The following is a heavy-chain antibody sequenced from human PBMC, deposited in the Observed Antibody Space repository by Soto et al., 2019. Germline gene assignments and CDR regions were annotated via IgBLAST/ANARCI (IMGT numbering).Heavy chain of an antibody. V-gene: IGHV1-3*01. CDR1: GYTFTSYA. Sequence: ASVKVSCKASGYTFTSYAVHWVRQAPGQRLEWMGWINAGNGNTKYSQKFQGRVTITRDTSASTAYMERSSLRSEDTAVYYCARGGTYYDYIWGSYRTYYFDYWGQGTLVTVS. J-gene: IGHJ4*02. CDR3: ARGGTYYDYIWGSYRTYYFDY. CDR2: INAGNGNT. D-gene: IGHD3-16*02.